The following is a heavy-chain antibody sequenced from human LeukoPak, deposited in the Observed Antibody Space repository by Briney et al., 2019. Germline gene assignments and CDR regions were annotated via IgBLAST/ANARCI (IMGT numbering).Heavy chain of an antibody. CDR2: IYYTGST. V-gene: IGHV4-39*01. Sequence: SSETLSLTCTVSGGSVSSTEFYWGWIRQPPGKGLQWIGNIYYTGSTYYNPSLNSRVAMSVDTSQNQFSLKMASVTAADTAVYYCARLSKGRYFDYIFDNWGQGTLVTVSS. CDR3: ARLSKGRYFDYIFDN. D-gene: IGHD3-9*01. J-gene: IGHJ4*02. CDR1: GGSVSSTEFY.